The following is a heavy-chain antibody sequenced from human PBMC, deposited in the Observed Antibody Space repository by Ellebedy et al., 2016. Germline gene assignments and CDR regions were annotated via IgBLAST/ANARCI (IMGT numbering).Heavy chain of an antibody. V-gene: IGHV3-7*03. J-gene: IGHJ4*02. D-gene: IGHD1-1*01. CDR1: GFTFSSYW. CDR3: ARHQGVNWYFAY. Sequence: GGSLRLSXAASGFTFSSYWMSWVRQAPGKGLEWVANIKQDGSEKYYVDSVKGRFTISRDSSKNTLYLLMNSLRVEDTAVYYCARHQGVNWYFAYWGQGTRVTVSS. CDR2: IKQDGSEK.